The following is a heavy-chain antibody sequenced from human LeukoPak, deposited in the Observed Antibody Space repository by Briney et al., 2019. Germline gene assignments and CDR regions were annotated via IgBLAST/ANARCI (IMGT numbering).Heavy chain of an antibody. J-gene: IGHJ4*02. V-gene: IGHV3-23*01. CDR2: IIVSGGST. CDR1: GFTFSNYA. CDR3: AKGDSSSWYGGADY. Sequence: GGSLRLSCAASGFTFSNYAMSWVRQAPGKGLEWVSTIIVSGGSTYYADSVKGRFTIFRDNSKNTLYLQMNSLRAEDTAVYYCAKGDSSSWYGGADYWGQGTLVTVSS. D-gene: IGHD6-13*01.